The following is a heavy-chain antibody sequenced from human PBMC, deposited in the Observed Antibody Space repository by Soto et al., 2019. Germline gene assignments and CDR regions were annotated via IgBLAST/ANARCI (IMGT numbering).Heavy chain of an antibody. J-gene: IGHJ4*02. CDR3: ARESEDLTSNFDC. CDR1: GFTFTRYS. Sequence: GSLRLSCAASGFTFTRYSMNWVRQAPGKGLEWVSSISSTTNYIYYADSMKGRFTVSRDNAKNSVYLEMNSLSAEDTALYYCARESEDLTSNFDCWGQGTLVTVSS. V-gene: IGHV3-21*01. CDR2: ISSTTNYI.